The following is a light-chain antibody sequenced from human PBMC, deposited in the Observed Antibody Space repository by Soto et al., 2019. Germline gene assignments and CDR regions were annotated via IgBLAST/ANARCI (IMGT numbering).Light chain of an antibody. V-gene: IGKV3-20*01. J-gene: IGKJ4*01. CDR3: QQCGSAPLT. Sequence: VLTQSPGTLSLSPGERATLSCRASQTVRNNYLAWYQQKPGQAPRLMIYDASSRATGIPDRFSGSGSGTEFNLTISSLQSEDFAVYYCQQCGSAPLTFGGGTKVDIK. CDR1: QTVRNNY. CDR2: DAS.